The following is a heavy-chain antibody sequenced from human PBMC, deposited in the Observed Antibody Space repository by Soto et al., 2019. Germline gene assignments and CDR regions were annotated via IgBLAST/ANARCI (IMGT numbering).Heavy chain of an antibody. Sequence: EVLLLESGGDSVQPGGSLRLSCVASGFTFSDYVMSWVRQVPGKGLEWVSSISDGGERTDYRDSVRGRFTISRDNARFTLHLQMNSLRVDDTATYFRARDRSTDFGLDVWGQGTTVTVSS. J-gene: IGHJ6*02. V-gene: IGHV3-23*01. CDR1: GFTFSDYV. CDR3: ARDRSTDFGLDV. D-gene: IGHD3-3*01. CDR2: ISDGGERT.